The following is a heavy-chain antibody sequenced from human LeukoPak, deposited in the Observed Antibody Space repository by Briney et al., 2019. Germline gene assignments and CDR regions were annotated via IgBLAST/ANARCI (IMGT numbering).Heavy chain of an antibody. J-gene: IGHJ5*02. D-gene: IGHD2-15*01. CDR3: ARARAATGDNWFDP. V-gene: IGHV4-30-4*08. CDR2: IYYSGST. CDR1: GFTFSSYA. Sequence: LRLSCAASGFTFSSYAMSWVRQAPGKGLEWIGYIYYSGSTYYNPSLKSRVTISVDTSKNQFSLKLSSVTAADTAVYYCARARAATGDNWFDPWGQGTLVTVSS.